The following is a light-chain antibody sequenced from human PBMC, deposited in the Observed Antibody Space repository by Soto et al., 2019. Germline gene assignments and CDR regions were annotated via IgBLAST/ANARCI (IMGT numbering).Light chain of an antibody. CDR1: SSDIGGYNF. CDR3: TSYTTSSTLV. Sequence: QSALTQPASVSGSPGQSITISCTGTSSDIGGYNFASWYRQHPGKAPKLLIYAVTNRPSGIPDRFSGSKSGNTASLTISGLQAEDEADYYCTSYTTSSTLVFGGGTKLTVL. V-gene: IGLV2-14*01. J-gene: IGLJ2*01. CDR2: AVT.